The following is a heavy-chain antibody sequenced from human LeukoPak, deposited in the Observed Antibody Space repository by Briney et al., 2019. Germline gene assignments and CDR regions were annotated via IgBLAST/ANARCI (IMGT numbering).Heavy chain of an antibody. CDR2: ISYDGSNK. CDR1: GFTFTSYA. V-gene: IGHV3-30*04. D-gene: IGHD3-10*01. CDR3: ARGATYYSGSSSYYHSF. J-gene: IGHJ4*02. Sequence: GGSLRLSCAASGFTFTSYATHWVRQAPGKGLEWVAAISYDGSNKNYADSVKGRFTISRDNSKNTLFLEMNSLRAEDTAVYYCARGATYYSGSSSYYHSFWGQGTLVTVSS.